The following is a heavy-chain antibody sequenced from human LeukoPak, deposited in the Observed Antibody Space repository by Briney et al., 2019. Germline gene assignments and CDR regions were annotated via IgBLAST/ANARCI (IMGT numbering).Heavy chain of an antibody. V-gene: IGHV3-21*01. Sequence: GGSLRLSCAASGFTFSSYSMNWVRQAPGKGLEWVSSISSSSSYIYYADSVKGRFTISRDNAKNSLYLQMNSLRAEDTAVYYCARDAAYYDFWSGYTHWGQGTLVTVSS. CDR3: ARDAAYYDFWSGYTH. D-gene: IGHD3-3*01. CDR1: GFTFSSYS. J-gene: IGHJ4*02. CDR2: ISSSSSYI.